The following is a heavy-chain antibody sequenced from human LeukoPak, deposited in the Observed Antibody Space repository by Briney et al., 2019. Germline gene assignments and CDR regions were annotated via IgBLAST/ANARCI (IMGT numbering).Heavy chain of an antibody. D-gene: IGHD5-18*01. Sequence: SQTLSLTCAISGDSVSSNSAAWNWIRQSPSRGLEWLGRTYYRSKWYNDYAVSVKSRITINPDTSKNQFSLQLNSVTPEDTAVYYCARGSQLWLREGNWFDPWGQGTLVTVSS. CDR3: ARGSQLWLREGNWFDP. CDR2: TYYRSKWYN. CDR1: GDSVSSNSAA. J-gene: IGHJ5*02. V-gene: IGHV6-1*01.